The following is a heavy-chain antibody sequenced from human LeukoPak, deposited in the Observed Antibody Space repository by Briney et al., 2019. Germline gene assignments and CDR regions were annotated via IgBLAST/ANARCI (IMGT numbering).Heavy chain of an antibody. D-gene: IGHD6-19*01. CDR1: GGSISSSSYY. CDR3: ARDSSGWYFAFDI. V-gene: IGHV4-61*02. Sequence: SETLSLTCTVSGGSISSSSYYWGWIRQPAGKGLEWIGRIYTSGSTNYNPSLKSRVTISVDKSKNQFSLKLSSVTAADTAVYYCARDSSGWYFAFDIWGQGTMVTVSS. CDR2: IYTSGST. J-gene: IGHJ3*02.